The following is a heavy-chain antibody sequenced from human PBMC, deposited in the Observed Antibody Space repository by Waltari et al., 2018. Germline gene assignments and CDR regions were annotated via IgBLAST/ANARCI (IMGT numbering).Heavy chain of an antibody. CDR2: VEPEDGET. V-gene: IGHV1-69-2*01. Sequence: EVQLVQSGAEVKKPGATVKISCKASGYTFTDYYMHWVQQAPGKGLEWMGRVEPEDGETIYAEKFQCRVTITADTSTDTAYMELSSLRSEDTAVYYCATDSSSSHDAFDIWGQGTMVTVSS. CDR1: GYTFTDYY. J-gene: IGHJ3*02. D-gene: IGHD6-13*01. CDR3: ATDSSSSHDAFDI.